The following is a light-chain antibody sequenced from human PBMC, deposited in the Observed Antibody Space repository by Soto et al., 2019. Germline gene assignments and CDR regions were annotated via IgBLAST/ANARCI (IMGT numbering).Light chain of an antibody. V-gene: IGKV3-11*01. J-gene: IGKJ5*01. CDR3: QQRSNWPIT. Sequence: EIVLTQSPATLSLSPGERATLSCRASQSVRFYLVWYQQKPGQAPRLLIYDASNRASGIPARFSGSGSGTDFTLTISSLEPEDFAVYYCQQRSNWPITFGQGTRLEIK. CDR2: DAS. CDR1: QSVRFY.